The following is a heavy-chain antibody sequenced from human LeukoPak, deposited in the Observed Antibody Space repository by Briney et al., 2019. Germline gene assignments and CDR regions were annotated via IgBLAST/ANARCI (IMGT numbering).Heavy chain of an antibody. CDR3: ARGESAYAESGFDY. CDR1: GFTFTNAW. V-gene: IGHV3-21*01. D-gene: IGHD5-12*01. Sequence: GGSLRLSCTASGFTFTNAWMSWVRQAPGKGLEWVSSISTGSTYVYYADSVKGRFTISRDNAKNSLYLQMNSLRAEDTAVYYCARGESAYAESGFDYWGQGTLVTVSS. J-gene: IGHJ4*02. CDR2: ISTGSTYV.